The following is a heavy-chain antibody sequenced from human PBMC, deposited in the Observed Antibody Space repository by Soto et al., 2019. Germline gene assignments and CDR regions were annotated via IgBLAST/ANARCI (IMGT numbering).Heavy chain of an antibody. J-gene: IGHJ4*02. CDR1: GGTSSSYT. CDR3: ARGDSSGLDS. Sequence: QVQLVQSGAEVKKPGSSMKLSCKASGGTSSSYTISWVRQAPGQGPEWMGRIIPILGIAKYAQRFQGRVTITADMSSSTAYMELSSLRSEDTAVYYCARGDSSGLDSWGQGTLVTVSS. V-gene: IGHV1-69*02. CDR2: IIPILGIA. D-gene: IGHD6-19*01.